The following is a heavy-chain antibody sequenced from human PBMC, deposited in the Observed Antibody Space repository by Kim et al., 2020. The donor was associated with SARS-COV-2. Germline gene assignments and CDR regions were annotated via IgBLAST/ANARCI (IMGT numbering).Heavy chain of an antibody. D-gene: IGHD3-10*01. CDR2: INWNGGST. Sequence: GGSLRLSCAASGFTFDDYGMSWVRQAPGKGLEWVSGINWNGGSTGYADSVKGRFTISRDNAKNSLYLQMNSLRAEDTALYYCARTGRYYGSGSYYPDAFDIWGQGTMVTVSS. CDR1: GFTFDDYG. CDR3: ARTGRYYGSGSYYPDAFDI. J-gene: IGHJ3*02. V-gene: IGHV3-20*04.